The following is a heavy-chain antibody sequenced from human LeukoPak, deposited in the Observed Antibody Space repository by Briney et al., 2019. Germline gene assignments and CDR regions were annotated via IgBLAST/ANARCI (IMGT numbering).Heavy chain of an antibody. J-gene: IGHJ3*02. CDR1: GESFSGYF. V-gene: IGHV4-34*01. D-gene: IGHD3-22*01. CDR2: INHSGSTS. Sequence: SETLSLTCAVYGESFSGYFWNWIRQPPGKGLEWIGEINHSGSTSNHNPSLKSRVTISVDTSKNQFSLKLSSVTAADTAVYYCARLPIITMIVVVMGAFDIWGQGTMVTVSS. CDR3: ARLPIITMIVVVMGAFDI.